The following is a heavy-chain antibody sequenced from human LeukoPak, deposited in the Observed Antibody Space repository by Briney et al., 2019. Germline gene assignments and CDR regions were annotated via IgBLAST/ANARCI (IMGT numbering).Heavy chain of an antibody. CDR3: AKDIAAAGIPTGYYYYGMDV. J-gene: IGHJ6*02. Sequence: GGSLRLSCVVSGFTFDDYAMHWVRQAPGKGLEWVSGISGNSGNMGYADSVKGRFTISRGNAKNSLFLQMNSLRAEDTALYYCAKDIAAAGIPTGYYYYGMDVWGQGTTVTVSS. CDR2: ISGNSGNM. CDR1: GFTFDDYA. D-gene: IGHD6-13*01. V-gene: IGHV3-9*01.